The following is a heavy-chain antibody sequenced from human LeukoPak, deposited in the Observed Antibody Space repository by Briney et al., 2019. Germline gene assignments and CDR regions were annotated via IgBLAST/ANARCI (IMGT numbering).Heavy chain of an antibody. D-gene: IGHD6-6*01. CDR3: AKMGVVAARPGTFDY. Sequence: GGSLRLSCAASGFIVSSNYMSWVRQAPGKGLEWVSILYSGGTTYYADSVKGRFTISRDNSKNTLYLQMNSLRAEDTAVYYCAKMGVVAARPGTFDYWGQGTLVTVSS. J-gene: IGHJ4*02. V-gene: IGHV3-53*01. CDR2: LYSGGTT. CDR1: GFIVSSNY.